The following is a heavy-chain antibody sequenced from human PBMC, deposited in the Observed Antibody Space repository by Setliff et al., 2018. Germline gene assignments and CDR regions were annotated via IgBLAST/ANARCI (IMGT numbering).Heavy chain of an antibody. D-gene: IGHD3-10*01. CDR2: IYHTGTT. CDR1: GGSISRSSYY. V-gene: IGHV4-39*07. J-gene: IGHJ4*02. Sequence: LSLTCTVSGGSISRSSYYWGWVRQSPGKGLEWMGSIYHTGTTDYNPSLKSRVTISVDTSKNQFSLRLTSVTAADTAVYYCVRDYGPNDHWGQGTLVTVSS. CDR3: VRDYGPNDH.